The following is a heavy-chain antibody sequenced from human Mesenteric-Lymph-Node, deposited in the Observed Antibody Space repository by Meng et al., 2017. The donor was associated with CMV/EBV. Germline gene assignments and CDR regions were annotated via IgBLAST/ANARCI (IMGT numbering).Heavy chain of an antibody. Sequence: SLKISCAASEFTFDDYAMHWVRQAPGKGLEWVSGISWNSGDIGYADSVKGRFTISRDNAKNSLYLQMNSLRAEDTAVYYCARGGVGDYKPPYYGMDVWGQGTTVTVSS. D-gene: IGHD4-11*01. CDR1: EFTFDDYA. CDR2: ISWNSGDI. CDR3: ARGGVGDYKPPYYGMDV. V-gene: IGHV3-9*01. J-gene: IGHJ6*02.